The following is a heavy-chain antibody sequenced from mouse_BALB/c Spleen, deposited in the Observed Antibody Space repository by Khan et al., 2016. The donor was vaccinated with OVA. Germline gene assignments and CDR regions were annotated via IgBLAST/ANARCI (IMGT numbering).Heavy chain of an antibody. Sequence: VQLKESGPGLVKPSQTVSLTCNVTGISITSGNYRWSWIRQFPGNKLEWIGNIYYSGTVTYNPSLTSRTTITRDTSKKPFFLEMNSLTAEDSATYYGARDYGSLYWFFDVWGAGTTVTVAS. V-gene: IGHV3-5*02. CDR3: ARDYGSLYWFFDV. CDR2: IYYSGTV. CDR1: GISITSGNYR. J-gene: IGHJ1*01. D-gene: IGHD1-1*01.